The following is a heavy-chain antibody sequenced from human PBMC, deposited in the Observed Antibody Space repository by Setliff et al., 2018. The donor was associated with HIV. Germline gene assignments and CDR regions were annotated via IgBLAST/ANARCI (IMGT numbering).Heavy chain of an antibody. D-gene: IGHD1-26*01. Sequence: PSETLSLTCAVYGGSFSGYYWSWIRQPPGKGLEWIGEINHSGSTNYNPSLKSRVTMSLDSSRKQFSLRLISVTAADTAIYFCARGKGGLVGPAEFDYWGPGTLVTVSS. CDR3: ARGKGGLVGPAEFDY. V-gene: IGHV4-34*01. J-gene: IGHJ4*02. CDR1: GGSFSGYY. CDR2: INHSGST.